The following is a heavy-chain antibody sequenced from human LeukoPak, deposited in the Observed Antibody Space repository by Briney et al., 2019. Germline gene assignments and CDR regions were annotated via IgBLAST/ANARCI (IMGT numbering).Heavy chain of an antibody. Sequence: SVKVSCKASGGTFSSYAISWVRQAPGQGLEWMGGIIPIFGTANYARKFQGRVTITADESTSTAYMELSSLRSEDTAVYYCASPGGHYYGSGSYYKFDYWGQGTPVTVSS. CDR2: IIPIFGTA. V-gene: IGHV1-69*01. CDR1: GGTFSSYA. D-gene: IGHD3-10*01. J-gene: IGHJ4*02. CDR3: ASPGGHYYGSGSYYKFDY.